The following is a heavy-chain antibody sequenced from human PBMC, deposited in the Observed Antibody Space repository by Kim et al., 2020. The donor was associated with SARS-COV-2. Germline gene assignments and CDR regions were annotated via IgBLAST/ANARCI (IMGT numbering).Heavy chain of an antibody. J-gene: IGHJ4*02. V-gene: IGHV3-30*04. Sequence: GGSLRLSCAASGFSFRTYALHFFRPSPCPFLEWVAVISYDGNNDYYADSMKGRFTISRDNSKNTLYLQMNSLRAEDTAVYYCARPISGSYYAANDYWGQGTLVTVSS. CDR2: ISYDGNND. CDR1: GFSFRTYA. D-gene: IGHD1-26*01. CDR3: ARPISGSYYAANDY.